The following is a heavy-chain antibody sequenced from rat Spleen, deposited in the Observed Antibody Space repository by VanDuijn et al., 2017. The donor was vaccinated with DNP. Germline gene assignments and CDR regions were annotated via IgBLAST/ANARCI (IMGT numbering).Heavy chain of an antibody. CDR3: ARGSDGVWLAY. J-gene: IGHJ3*01. CDR2: INMGSGGT. D-gene: IGHD4-3*01. V-gene: IGHV1-43*01. Sequence: QVQLRQSGAEPAKPGSSVKISCKASGYTFTTYYISWIKQTTRQGLEFIGYINMGSGGTNYNEKFKGKATLTVGKSSSTAFMQLSSLTPDDSAVYYCARGSDGVWLAYWGQGTLVTVSS. CDR1: GYTFTTYY.